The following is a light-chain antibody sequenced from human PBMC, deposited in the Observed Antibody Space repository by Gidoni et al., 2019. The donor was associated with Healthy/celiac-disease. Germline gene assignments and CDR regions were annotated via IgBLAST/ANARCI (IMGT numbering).Light chain of an antibody. CDR3: QHDNNWPLT. CDR2: GAA. J-gene: IGKJ4*01. V-gene: IGKV3D-15*01. CDR1: HSVSSN. Sequence: EIVMTQPPATLSVSPGERATLSCRASHSVSSNLAWYQLKPGQPPRRLIYGAAIRATGIPAMFSGSGSVPEFTLTSSCLQSDDFAVYYCQHDNNWPLTFGGGTKVEIK.